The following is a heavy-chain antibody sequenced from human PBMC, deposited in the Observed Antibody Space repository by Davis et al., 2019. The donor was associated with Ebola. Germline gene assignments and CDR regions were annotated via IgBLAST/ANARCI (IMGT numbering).Heavy chain of an antibody. Sequence: HTGGSLRLSCAASGFTFSSYWMHWVRQAPGKGLVWVSRINSDGSSTSYADSVKGRFTISRDNAKNTLYLQMNSLRAEDTAVYYCARGNRYCSGDTCANWLDPWGQGTLVTVSS. J-gene: IGHJ5*02. V-gene: IGHV3-74*01. CDR1: GFTFSSYW. CDR3: ARGNRYCSGDTCANWLDP. CDR2: INSDGSST. D-gene: IGHD2-15*01.